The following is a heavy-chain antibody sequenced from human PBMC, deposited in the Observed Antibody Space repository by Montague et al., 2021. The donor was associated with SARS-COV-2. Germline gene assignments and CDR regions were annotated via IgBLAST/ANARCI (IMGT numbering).Heavy chain of an antibody. J-gene: IGHJ5*02. CDR1: GASISNGGYT. V-gene: IGHV4-30-2*01. D-gene: IGHD3-10*01. CDR2: IYQSGTT. CDR3: ARSMIRGGLNWFDP. Sequence: TLSLTCAVSGASISNGGYTWSWIRRPQGKGLEWIGYIYQSGTTRYNPSLKSRVTMSVDKSKNQFSLQLTSVIAADTAIYFCARSMIRGGLNWFDPWGQGTLVTVSS.